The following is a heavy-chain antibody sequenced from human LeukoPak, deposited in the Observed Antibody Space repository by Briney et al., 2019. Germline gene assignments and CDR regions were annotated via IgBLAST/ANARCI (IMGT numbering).Heavy chain of an antibody. CDR3: AREGRGQNYDFWSGYHYYYMDV. CDR2: IWYDGGNT. V-gene: IGHV3-33*01. CDR1: GFTFSSYG. D-gene: IGHD3-3*01. J-gene: IGHJ6*03. Sequence: GGSPRLSCAASGFTFSSYGMHWVRQAPGKGLEWVAVIWYDGGNTYYADSVKGRFTISRDDSKNTLYLQMNSLRAEDTAVYYCAREGRGQNYDFWSGYHYYYMDVWGKGTTVTVSS.